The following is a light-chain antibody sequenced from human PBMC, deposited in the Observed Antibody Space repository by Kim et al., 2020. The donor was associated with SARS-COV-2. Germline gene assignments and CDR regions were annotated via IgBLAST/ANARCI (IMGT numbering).Light chain of an antibody. Sequence: ASVTSMPRPVVLSRSNCNNFLAWYQQSPGQPPKLLIYLASTRESGVPVRFSGSGSWTDFTLTITSLQAEDAAVYYCQQCYSTPPTFGRGTKVDIK. CDR2: LAS. CDR1: PVVLSRSNCNNF. V-gene: IGKV4-1*01. CDR3: QQCYSTPPT. J-gene: IGKJ1*01.